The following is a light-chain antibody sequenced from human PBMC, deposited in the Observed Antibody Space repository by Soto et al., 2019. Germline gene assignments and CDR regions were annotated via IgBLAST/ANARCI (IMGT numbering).Light chain of an antibody. CDR3: QQHINWPLT. J-gene: IGKJ4*01. CDR1: QTVSSS. CDR2: EVS. Sequence: EIVLTQSPATLSSSPGERATLYCRASQTVSSSLAWYQQKPGQAPRLLIHEVSNSATGIPARFSGSGSGADFTLTISSLEPGDFALYYCQQHINWPLTFGGGTMV. V-gene: IGKV3-11*01.